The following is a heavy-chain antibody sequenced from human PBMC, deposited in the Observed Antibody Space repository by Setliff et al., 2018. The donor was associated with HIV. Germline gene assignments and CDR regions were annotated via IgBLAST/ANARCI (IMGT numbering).Heavy chain of an antibody. Sequence: SETLSLTCTVSGGSVSDTSYYWGWIRQPPGKGLGWLANVYYSGGTYYNPSLDSRVTISVDTSRNQFSLKLTSVTAADTALYFCARLGDSGYDFRGYFDYWGQGKLVTVSS. CDR2: VYYSGGT. CDR3: ARLGDSGYDFRGYFDY. D-gene: IGHD5-12*01. V-gene: IGHV4-39*01. CDR1: GGSVSDTSYY. J-gene: IGHJ4*02.